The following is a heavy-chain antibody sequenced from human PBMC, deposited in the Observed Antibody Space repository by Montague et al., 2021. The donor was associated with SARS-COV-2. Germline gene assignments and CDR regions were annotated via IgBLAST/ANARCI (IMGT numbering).Heavy chain of an antibody. CDR3: ARTYYDILPNLYYFDX. V-gene: IGHV2-70*01. J-gene: IGHJ4*02. D-gene: IGHD3-9*01. Sequence: PALVKPTQTLTLTCTFSGFSLSTSGMCVSWIRQPPGKALEWLAHIDWDDDKYYSTSLKTRLTISKDASKNQVVLTMTNMDPVDTATYYCARTYYDILPNLYYFDXGGQGTLVTVSS. CDR1: GFSLSTSGMC. CDR2: IDWDDDK.